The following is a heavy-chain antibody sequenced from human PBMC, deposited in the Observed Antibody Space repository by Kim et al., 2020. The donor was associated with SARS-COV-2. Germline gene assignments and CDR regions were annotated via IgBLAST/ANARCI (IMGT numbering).Heavy chain of an antibody. J-gene: IGHJ6*02. V-gene: IGHV3-74*01. Sequence: KSRFTISRDHPKNTLYLKMNSLRAEDTAVYYCASEDIVVVPSAASYGMDVWGQGTTVTVSS. CDR3: ASEDIVVVPSAASYGMDV. D-gene: IGHD2-2*01.